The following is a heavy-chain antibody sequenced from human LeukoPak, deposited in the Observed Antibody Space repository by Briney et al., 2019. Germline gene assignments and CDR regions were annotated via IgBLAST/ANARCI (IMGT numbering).Heavy chain of an antibody. CDR1: GGSFSGYY. Sequence: SETLSLTCAVYGGSFSGYYWSWIRQPPGKGLEWIGEINHSGSTNYNPSLKSRVTVSVDTSKNQFSLKLSSVTAADTAVYYCAREGLNMVRGVIPKEAWGWFDPWGQGTLVTVSS. CDR2: INHSGST. V-gene: IGHV4-34*01. D-gene: IGHD3-10*01. CDR3: AREGLNMVRGVIPKEAWGWFDP. J-gene: IGHJ5*02.